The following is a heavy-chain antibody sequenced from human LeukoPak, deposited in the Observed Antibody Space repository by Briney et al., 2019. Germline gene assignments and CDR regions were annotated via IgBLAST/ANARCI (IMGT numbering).Heavy chain of an antibody. Sequence: GGSLRLSCAASGFTFSDYYMSWIRQAPGKGLEWVSYISSSSSYTNYADSVKGRFTITRDNAKNSLYLQMNSLRAEDTAVYYCARFMVRDKLDYWGQGTLVTVSS. CDR3: ARFMVRDKLDY. J-gene: IGHJ4*02. D-gene: IGHD3-10*01. V-gene: IGHV3-11*06. CDR2: ISSSSSYT. CDR1: GFTFSDYY.